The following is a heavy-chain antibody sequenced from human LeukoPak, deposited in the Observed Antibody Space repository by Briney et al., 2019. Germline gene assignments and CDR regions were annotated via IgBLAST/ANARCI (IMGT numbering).Heavy chain of an antibody. J-gene: IGHJ4*02. Sequence: SVKVSCKASGGTFSSYAISWVRQAPGQGLEWMGRIIPIFGTANYAQKFQGRVTITTDESTSTAYMELSSLRSEDTAVYYCASGGNYSSLDDYWGQGTLVTVSS. V-gene: IGHV1-69*05. D-gene: IGHD6-19*01. CDR1: GGTFSSYA. CDR2: IIPIFGTA. CDR3: ASGGNYSSLDDY.